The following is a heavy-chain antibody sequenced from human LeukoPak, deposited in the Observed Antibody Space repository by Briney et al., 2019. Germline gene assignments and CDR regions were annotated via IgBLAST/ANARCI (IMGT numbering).Heavy chain of an antibody. CDR2: ISWNSGSI. CDR1: GFTFDDYA. CDR3: AKGQLRMAAEFDY. D-gene: IGHD2-2*01. Sequence: GGSLRLSCAASGFTFDDYAMHWVRQAPGKGLEWVSGISWNSGSIGYADSVKGRFTISRDNAKNSLYLQMSSLGAEDTALYYCAKGQLRMAAEFDYWGQGTLVTVSS. V-gene: IGHV3-9*01. J-gene: IGHJ4*02.